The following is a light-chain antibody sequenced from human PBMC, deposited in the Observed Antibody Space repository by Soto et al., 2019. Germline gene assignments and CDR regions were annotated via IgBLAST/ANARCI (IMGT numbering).Light chain of an antibody. Sequence: EIVLTQSPATLSLSPGERATLSCRASQSVSSYLAWYQQKPGQAPRLLIYDASNRATGIPARFSGSGSGTDFTLTISSLEPEDFAVYYCQQRSNWPPAGPWTFGQGTKVDIK. CDR2: DAS. J-gene: IGKJ1*01. CDR1: QSVSSY. CDR3: QQRSNWPPAGPWT. V-gene: IGKV3-11*01.